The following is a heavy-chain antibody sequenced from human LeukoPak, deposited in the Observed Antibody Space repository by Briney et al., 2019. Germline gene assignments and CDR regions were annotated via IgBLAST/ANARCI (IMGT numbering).Heavy chain of an antibody. V-gene: IGHV4-4*07. Sequence: PSETLSLTCTVSGGSISSYYWSWIRQPAGKGLEWIGRIYTSGSTNYNPSLKSRVTMSVDTSKNQFSLKLSSETAADTAVCYCARESIAAAGTNWFDPWGQGTLVTVSS. CDR1: GGSISSYY. CDR3: ARESIAAAGTNWFDP. D-gene: IGHD6-13*01. J-gene: IGHJ5*02. CDR2: IYTSGST.